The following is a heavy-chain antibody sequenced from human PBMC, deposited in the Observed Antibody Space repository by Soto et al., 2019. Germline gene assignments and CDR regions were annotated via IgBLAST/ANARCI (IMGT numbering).Heavy chain of an antibody. D-gene: IGHD2-2*01. CDR2: INHSGST. J-gene: IGHJ4*02. Sequence: SETLSLTCGVYGGSFSGYYWSWIRQPPGKGLEWIGEINHSGSTNYNPSLKSRVTISVDTSKNQFSLKLSSVTAADTAVYYCARGHTDIVVVPAPFYFDYWGQGTLVTVSS. CDR3: ARGHTDIVVVPAPFYFDY. V-gene: IGHV4-34*01. CDR1: GGSFSGYY.